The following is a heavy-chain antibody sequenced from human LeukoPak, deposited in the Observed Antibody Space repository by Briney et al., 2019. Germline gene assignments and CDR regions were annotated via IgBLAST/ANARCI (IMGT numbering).Heavy chain of an antibody. CDR3: ARNIVVLPAAMGGGWFDP. V-gene: IGHV4-4*07. D-gene: IGHD2-2*01. Sequence: SETLSLTCTVSGGSISSYYWSWIRQPAGKGLEWIGRIYTSGSTNYNPSLKSRVTMSVDTSKNQFSLKLSSVTAADTAVYYCARNIVVLPAAMGGGWFDPWGQGTLVTVSS. CDR2: IYTSGST. J-gene: IGHJ5*02. CDR1: GGSISSYY.